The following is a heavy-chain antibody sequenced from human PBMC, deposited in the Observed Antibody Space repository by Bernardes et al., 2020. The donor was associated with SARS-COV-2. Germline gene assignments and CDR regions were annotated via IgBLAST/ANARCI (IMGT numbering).Heavy chain of an antibody. D-gene: IGHD3-22*01. CDR1: GGSFSGYY. CDR2: INHSGST. Sequence: SETLSLTCAVYGGSFSGYYWSWIRQPPGKGLEWIGEINHSGSTNYNPSLKSRVTISVDTSKNQFSLKLSSVTAADTAVYYCARIVYDSSGYYSNGFDYWGQGTLVTVSS. V-gene: IGHV4-34*01. CDR3: ARIVYDSSGYYSNGFDY. J-gene: IGHJ4*02.